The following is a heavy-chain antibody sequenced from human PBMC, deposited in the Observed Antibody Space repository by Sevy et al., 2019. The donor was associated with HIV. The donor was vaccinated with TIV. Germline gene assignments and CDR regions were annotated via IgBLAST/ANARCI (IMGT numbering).Heavy chain of an antibody. V-gene: IGHV3-21*01. J-gene: IGHJ6*03. CDR3: ARDSKYCGGDCKHYYYYYMDV. CDR2: ISSSSSYI. D-gene: IGHD2-21*02. Sequence: GGSLRLSCAASGFTFSSYSMNWVRQAPGKELEWVSSISSSSSYIYYADSVKGRFTISRDNAKNSLYLQMNSLRAEDTAVYYCARDSKYCGGDCKHYYYYYMDVWGKGTTVTVSS. CDR1: GFTFSSYS.